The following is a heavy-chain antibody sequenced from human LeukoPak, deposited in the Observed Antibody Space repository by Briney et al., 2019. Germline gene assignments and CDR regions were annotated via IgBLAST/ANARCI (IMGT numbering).Heavy chain of an antibody. V-gene: IGHV4-59*01. CDR1: GGSISSYY. Sequence: SETLSLTCTVSGGSISSYYWIWIRQPPGKGLEWIGEINHSGSTNYNPSLKSRVTISVDTSKNQFSLKLSSVTAADTAVYYCAREGDYSPYFDYWGQGTLVTVSS. D-gene: IGHD3-10*01. CDR2: INHSGST. CDR3: AREGDYSPYFDY. J-gene: IGHJ4*02.